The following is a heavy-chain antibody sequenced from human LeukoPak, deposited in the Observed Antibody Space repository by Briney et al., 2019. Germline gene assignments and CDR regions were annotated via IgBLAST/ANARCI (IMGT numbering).Heavy chain of an antibody. D-gene: IGHD3-10*01. V-gene: IGHV1-18*01. CDR3: ARDAGGRFANYYGSGSYYNAGYQH. CDR2: ISAYNGNT. J-gene: IGHJ1*01. Sequence: GASVKVSCKASGYTFTSYGISWVRQAPGQGLEWMGWISAYNGNTNYAQKLQGRVTMTTDTSTSTAYMELRSLRSDDTAVYYCARDAGGRFANYYGSGSYYNAGYQHWGQGTLVTVSS. CDR1: GYTFTSYG.